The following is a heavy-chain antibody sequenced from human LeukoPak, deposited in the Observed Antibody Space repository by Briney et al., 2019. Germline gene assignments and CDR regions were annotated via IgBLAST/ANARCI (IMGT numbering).Heavy chain of an antibody. D-gene: IGHD2-2*02. J-gene: IGHJ4*02. Sequence: KTSETLSLTCTVSGGSIGGTSDYWGWLRQPPGKGLEWIGNIFYSGSTYYNPSPKSRVSISVDTSNNQFSLNLTSVTAADTAVYYCARESDLLVVPAAIRVFDSWGQGTLVTVSS. V-gene: IGHV4-39*02. CDR3: ARESDLLVVPAAIRVFDS. CDR2: IFYSGST. CDR1: GGSIGGTSDY.